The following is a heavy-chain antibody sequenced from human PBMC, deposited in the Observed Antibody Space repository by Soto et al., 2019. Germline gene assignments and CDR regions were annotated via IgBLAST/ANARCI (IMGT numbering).Heavy chain of an antibody. V-gene: IGHV3-30*03. Sequence: QVQLVESGGGVVQPGRSLTLSCAASGYTFSNYVMYWVRQAPGKGLECVAVISDDGAIIQYPDSVKGRFTISRDNSKNTLHLQMISLRAEETAVYFCAILAFWGQGTLVTVSS. CDR1: GYTFSNYV. CDR2: ISDDGAII. J-gene: IGHJ4*02. CDR3: AILAF. D-gene: IGHD3-3*01.